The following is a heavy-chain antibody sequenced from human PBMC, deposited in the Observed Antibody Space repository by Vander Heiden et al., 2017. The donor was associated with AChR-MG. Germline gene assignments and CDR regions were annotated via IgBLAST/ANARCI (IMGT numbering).Heavy chain of an antibody. J-gene: IGHJ5*02. D-gene: IGHD1-26*01. CDR1: GFSVSNSA. V-gene: IGHV3-23*01. Sequence: EVLLLASGGGLVQPGGSLTRSCSASGFSVSNSARRWVRQAAGKGLEWVSAISGSGGSTYYADSVEGRFTISRDNSKNTLYLQMNSLRAEDTAVYYCAKDWGGSYFGNWFDPWGQGTLVTVSS. CDR3: AKDWGGSYFGNWFDP. CDR2: ISGSGGST.